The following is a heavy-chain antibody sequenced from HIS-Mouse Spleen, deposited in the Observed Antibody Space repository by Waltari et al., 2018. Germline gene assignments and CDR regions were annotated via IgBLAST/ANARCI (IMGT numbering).Heavy chain of an antibody. CDR1: GYTFTSYD. Sequence: QVQLVQSGAEVKKPGASVKVSCKASGYTFTSYDINWVRQAPGQGLEWMGWIKPNSGGTKYAKTCQGWVTMTRDTSISTAYMELSRLRSDDTAVYYCARDSAYSSSWYDYWGQGTLVTVSS. D-gene: IGHD6-13*01. J-gene: IGHJ4*02. CDR2: IKPNSGGT. CDR3: ARDSAYSSSWYDY. V-gene: IGHV1-2*04.